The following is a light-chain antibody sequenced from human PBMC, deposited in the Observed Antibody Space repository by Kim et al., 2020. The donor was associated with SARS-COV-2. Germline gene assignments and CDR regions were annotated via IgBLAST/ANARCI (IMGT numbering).Light chain of an antibody. J-gene: IGLJ1*01. CDR3: NSRDSSGTHYV. Sequence: SSELTQDPAVSVVLGQTVRITCQGDSLRSYYASWYQQKPGQAPVLVIYGKNNRPSGIPDRFSGSSSGNTASLTITGAQAEDEADYYCNSRDSSGTHYVFGTGTKVTVL. CDR2: GKN. CDR1: SLRSYY. V-gene: IGLV3-19*01.